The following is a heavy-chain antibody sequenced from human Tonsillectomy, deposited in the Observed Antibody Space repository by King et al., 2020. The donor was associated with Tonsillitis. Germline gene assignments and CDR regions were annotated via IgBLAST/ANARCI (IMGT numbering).Heavy chain of an antibody. CDR1: GFTFSSYA. D-gene: IGHD3-3*01. Sequence: VQLVESGGGLVQPGGSLRLSCAASGFTFSSYALSWVRQAPGKGLEWGSAISGSGGGTYYADSVKGRFTNPRDNSKNTLYLQMNSLRAEDTAVYYCSYYDFWSGYPWGQGTLVTVSS. V-gene: IGHV3-23*04. CDR3: SYYDFWSGYP. J-gene: IGHJ5*02. CDR2: ISGSGGGT.